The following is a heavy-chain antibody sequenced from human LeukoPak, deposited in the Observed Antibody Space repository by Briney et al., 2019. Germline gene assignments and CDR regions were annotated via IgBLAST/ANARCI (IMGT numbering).Heavy chain of an antibody. CDR2: ISYDGSNK. Sequence: HPGGSLRLSCAASGFTFSSYAMPWVRQAPGKGLEWVAVISYDGSNKYYADSVKGRFTISRDNSKNTLYLQMNSLRAEDTAVYYCARAKAGVATTGVNYWGQGTLVTVSS. D-gene: IGHD5-12*01. CDR1: GFTFSSYA. V-gene: IGHV3-30-3*01. J-gene: IGHJ4*02. CDR3: ARAKAGVATTGVNY.